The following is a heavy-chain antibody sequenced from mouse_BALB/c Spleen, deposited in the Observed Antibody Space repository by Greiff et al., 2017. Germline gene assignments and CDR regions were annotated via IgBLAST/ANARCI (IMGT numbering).Heavy chain of an antibody. CDR1: GFNIKDTY. D-gene: IGHD1-1*01. Sequence: EVQLQQSGADLVKPGASVKLSCTASGFNIKDTYMHWVKQRPEQGLEWIGRIDPANGNTKYDPKFQGKATITADTSSNTAYLQLSSLTSEDSAVYYCTRRPYEGEFDYWGQGTTLTVSS. J-gene: IGHJ2*01. CDR2: IDPANGNT. V-gene: IGHV14-3*02. CDR3: TRRPYEGEFDY.